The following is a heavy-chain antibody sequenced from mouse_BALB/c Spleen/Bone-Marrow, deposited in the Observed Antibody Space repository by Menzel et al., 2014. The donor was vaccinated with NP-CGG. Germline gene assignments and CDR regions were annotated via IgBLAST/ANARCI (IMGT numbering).Heavy chain of an antibody. CDR3: ARTFQPRRAMDY. V-gene: IGHV1-74*01. D-gene: IGHD6-1*01. CDR1: DYTFTSYW. CDR2: IDPSNSET. Sequence: VKLMESGPELVRPGASVKMSCRASDYTFTSYWMHWVKQRPGQGLEWIGMIDPSNSETRLYQKFKDKATLNVDKSSNTAYMHLSSLTSEDSAVYYCARTFQPRRAMDYWGQGSSVTVSS. J-gene: IGHJ4*01.